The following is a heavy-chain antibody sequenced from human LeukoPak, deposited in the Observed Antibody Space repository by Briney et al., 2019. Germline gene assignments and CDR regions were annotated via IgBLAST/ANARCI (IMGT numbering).Heavy chain of an antibody. J-gene: IGHJ4*02. CDR2: ISAYNGNT. CDR3: ARDQHEIVVVPAAVDFDY. CDR1: GYTFTSYG. V-gene: IGHV1-18*01. D-gene: IGHD2-2*01. Sequence: ASVKVSCKASGYTFTSYGISWVRQAPGQGLEWMGWISAYNGNTNYAQKLQGRVTMTTDTSTSTAYMELGSLRSDDTAVYYCARDQHEIVVVPAAVDFDYWGQGTLVTVSS.